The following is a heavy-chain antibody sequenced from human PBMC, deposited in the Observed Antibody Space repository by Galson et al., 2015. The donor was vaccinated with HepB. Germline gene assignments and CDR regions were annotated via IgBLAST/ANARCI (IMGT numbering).Heavy chain of an antibody. CDR3: ARAPPYSSSWYDYSYYYYYYMDV. CDR2: MNPNSGNT. V-gene: IGHV1-8*01. J-gene: IGHJ6*03. CDR1: GYTFTSYD. D-gene: IGHD6-13*01. Sequence: SVKVSCKASGYTFTSYDINWVRQATGQGLEWMGWMNPNSGNTGYAQKFQGRVTMTRNTSISTAYMELSSLRSEDTAVYYCARAPPYSSSWYDYSYYYYYYMDVWGKGTTVTVSS.